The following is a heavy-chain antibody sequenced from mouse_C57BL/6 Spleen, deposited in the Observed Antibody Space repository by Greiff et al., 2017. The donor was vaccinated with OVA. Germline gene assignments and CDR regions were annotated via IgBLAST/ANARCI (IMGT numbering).Heavy chain of an antibody. D-gene: IGHD2-2*01. J-gene: IGHJ3*01. Sequence: QVQLQQSGPELVKPGASVKISCKASGYAFSSSWMNWVKQRPGKGLEWIGRIYPGDGDTNYNGKFKGKATLTADKSSSTAYMQLSSLTSEDSAVYFCARRGGYDEGFAYWGQGTLVTVSA. CDR2: IYPGDGDT. V-gene: IGHV1-82*01. CDR1: GYAFSSSW. CDR3: ARRGGYDEGFAY.